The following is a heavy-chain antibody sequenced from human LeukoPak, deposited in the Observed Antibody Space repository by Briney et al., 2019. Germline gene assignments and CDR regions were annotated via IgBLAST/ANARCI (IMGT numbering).Heavy chain of an antibody. J-gene: IGHJ4*02. CDR2: IDNDGSYA. CDR3: ARGAGWSGSYTYYFDS. V-gene: IGHV3-74*01. D-gene: IGHD3-3*01. Sequence: GGSLRLSCAASGFTFGNYWMHWVRQVPGKGLVWVSRIDNDGSYAAYADSAKGRFTFSRDNAKNTLYLQMNTLRAEDTAVYYCARGAGWSGSYTYYFDSWGQGALVTVSS. CDR1: GFTFGNYW.